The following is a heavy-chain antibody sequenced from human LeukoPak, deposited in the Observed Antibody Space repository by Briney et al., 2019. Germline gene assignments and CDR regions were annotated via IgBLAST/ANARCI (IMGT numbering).Heavy chain of an antibody. Sequence: SETPSLTCTVSGGSISSYYWSWIRQPPGKGLEWIGYIYYSGSTNYNPSLKSRVTISVDTSKNQFSLKLSSVTAADTAVYYCATLHSSSWYLIDYWGQGTLVTVSS. CDR2: IYYSGST. CDR3: ATLHSSSWYLIDY. CDR1: GGSISSYY. D-gene: IGHD6-13*01. J-gene: IGHJ4*02. V-gene: IGHV4-59*08.